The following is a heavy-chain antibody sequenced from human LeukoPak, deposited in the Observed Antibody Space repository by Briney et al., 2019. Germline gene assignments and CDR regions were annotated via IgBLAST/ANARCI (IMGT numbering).Heavy chain of an antibody. D-gene: IGHD3-16*01. J-gene: IGHJ4*02. CDR3: ATGSHGGGDF. Sequence: SVKVSCKTSGVNFGSYDILWVRQAPGQGLEWLGAIIPVFGSPNYAQKFQDRLTIIADESTSTVYMELSSLTSNDMAVFYCATGSHGGGDFWGQGTLVTVSS. CDR2: IIPVFGSP. V-gene: IGHV1-69*13. CDR1: GVNFGSYD.